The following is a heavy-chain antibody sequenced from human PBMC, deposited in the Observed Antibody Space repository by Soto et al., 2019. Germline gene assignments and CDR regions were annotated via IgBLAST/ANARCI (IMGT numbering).Heavy chain of an antibody. D-gene: IGHD3-22*01. CDR2: IKRNTDGGTA. J-gene: IGHJ4*02. Sequence: EVPLVESGGGLVKPGGSLRLACAASGFTFNDARMRLVRQAPGTGLEWVGRIKRNTDGGTADYAAPVKGRFTISRDDSKNTLSLQMNSLQTDDTAIYFCTTGLSSCHYRFDFWGQGTLVTVSS. CDR3: TTGLSSCHYRFDF. CDR1: GFTFNDAR. V-gene: IGHV3-15*01.